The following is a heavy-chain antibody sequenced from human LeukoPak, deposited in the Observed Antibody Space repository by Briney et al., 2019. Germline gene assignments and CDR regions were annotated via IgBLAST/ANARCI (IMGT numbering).Heavy chain of an antibody. V-gene: IGHV1-2*02. CDR3: AVTQYSSSWYPLWGMDV. CDR2: INPNSGGT. D-gene: IGHD6-13*01. Sequence: ASVKVSCKASGYTFTGYYMHWVRQAPGQGLEWMGWINPNSGGTNYAKKYQGRVTMSRDTSISAAYMELSRLRSDDTAVYYCAVTQYSSSWYPLWGMDVWGQGTTVTVSS. J-gene: IGHJ6*02. CDR1: GYTFTGYY.